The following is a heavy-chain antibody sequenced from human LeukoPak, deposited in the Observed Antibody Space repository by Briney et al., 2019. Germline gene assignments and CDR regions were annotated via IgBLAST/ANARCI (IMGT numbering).Heavy chain of an antibody. CDR3: ARDGRRGSGSYYTPYAFDI. Sequence: GGSLRLSCAASGFTFSSYWMSWVRQAPGKGLEWVSVIYSGGSTYYADSVKGRFTISRDNSKNTLYLQMNSLRAEDTAVYYCARDGRRGSGSYYTPYAFDIWGQGTMVTVSS. CDR1: GFTFSSYW. CDR2: IYSGGST. J-gene: IGHJ3*02. V-gene: IGHV3-66*01. D-gene: IGHD3-10*01.